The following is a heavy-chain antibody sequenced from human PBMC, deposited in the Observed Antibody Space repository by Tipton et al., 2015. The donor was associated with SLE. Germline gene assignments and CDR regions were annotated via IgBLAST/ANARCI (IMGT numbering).Heavy chain of an antibody. V-gene: IGHV3-23*01. J-gene: IGHJ4*02. D-gene: IGHD6-13*01. CDR2: ISGSGGST. Sequence: SLRLSCAASGFTFSSYAMSWVRHAPGKGLEWVSGISGSGGSTYYADSVKGRFTISRDNSKNTLYLQMNSLRAEDTAVYYCAKDRPYSSSWYPFDYWGQGTLVTCSP. CDR3: AKDRPYSSSWYPFDY. CDR1: GFTFSSYA.